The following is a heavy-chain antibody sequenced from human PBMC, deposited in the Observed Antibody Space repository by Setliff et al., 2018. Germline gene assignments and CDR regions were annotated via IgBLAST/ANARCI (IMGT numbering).Heavy chain of an antibody. V-gene: IGHV4-39*07. CDR2: IYYRGDT. J-gene: IGHJ3*02. CDR1: GASLSSGTYY. Sequence: SETLSLTCTVSGASLSSGTYYWGWIRQPPGKGLEWIGRIYYRGDTYYNPSLKRRVTMSIDTSKNKFSLKLSSVTAADTAVYYCARGPGAATGEGFDIWGQGTMVTVSS. D-gene: IGHD7-27*01. CDR3: ARGPGAATGEGFDI.